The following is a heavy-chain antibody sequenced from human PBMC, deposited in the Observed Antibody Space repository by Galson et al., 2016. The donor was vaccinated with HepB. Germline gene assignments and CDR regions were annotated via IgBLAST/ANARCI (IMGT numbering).Heavy chain of an antibody. Sequence: SVKVSCKASGYTFTDYVISWVRQAPGQGLEWMGWISVYNGNTNYAQKVQGRVTMTTDTSTSTAYMEVRSLRSDDTAVYYCARAVGRVQNTVFGMISAYGMDVWGQGTTVTVSS. CDR2: ISVYNGNT. V-gene: IGHV1-18*01. CDR3: ARAVGRVQNTVFGMISAYGMDV. D-gene: IGHD3-3*01. J-gene: IGHJ6*02. CDR1: GYTFTDYV.